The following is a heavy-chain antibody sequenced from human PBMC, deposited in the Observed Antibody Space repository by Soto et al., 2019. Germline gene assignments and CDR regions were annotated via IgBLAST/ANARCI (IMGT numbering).Heavy chain of an antibody. D-gene: IGHD4-17*01. Sequence: VSVKVSCKASGYTFTNFGISWVRQAPGQGLEWMGWISAYNGNTNYAQKLQGRATMTTDTSTSTAYMELRSLRSDDTAVYYCARNPYGDLLLFDYWGQGTLVTVSS. CDR3: ARNPYGDLLLFDY. V-gene: IGHV1-18*01. CDR2: ISAYNGNT. CDR1: GYTFTNFG. J-gene: IGHJ4*02.